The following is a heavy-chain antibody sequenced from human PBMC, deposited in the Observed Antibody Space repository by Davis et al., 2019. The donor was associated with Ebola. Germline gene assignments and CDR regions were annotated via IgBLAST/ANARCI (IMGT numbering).Heavy chain of an antibody. CDR3: ARDSDDYCFDY. V-gene: IGHV3-30-3*01. D-gene: IGHD2-21*02. CDR1: GFTFSDYP. Sequence: PGGSLRLSCAASGFTFSDYPFHWVRQAPSQGLEWVAVISPDGRSDFYADSVKGRFTISRDNSKNTLYLQMNSLRPEDTAVYYCARDSDDYCFDYWGQGTLVTVSS. CDR2: ISPDGRSD. J-gene: IGHJ4*02.